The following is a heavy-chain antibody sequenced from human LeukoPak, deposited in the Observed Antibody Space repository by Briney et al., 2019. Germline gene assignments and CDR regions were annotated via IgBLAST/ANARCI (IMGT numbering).Heavy chain of an antibody. CDR1: GASISTYY. CDR3: AGGVGEDAFDI. D-gene: IGHD1-26*01. V-gene: IGHV4-59*01. CDR2: IYYSGST. J-gene: IGHJ3*02. Sequence: SETLSLTCTVSGASISTYYWSWIRQPAGKGLEWIGYIYYSGSTNYNPSLKSRVTISVDTSKNQFSLKLSSVTAADTAVYYCAGGVGEDAFDIWGQGTMVTVSS.